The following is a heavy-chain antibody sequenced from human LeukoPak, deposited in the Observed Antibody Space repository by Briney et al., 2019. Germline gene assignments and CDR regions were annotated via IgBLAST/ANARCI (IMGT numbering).Heavy chain of an antibody. CDR2: INPSGGST. CDR3: ARREGLFPFDY. V-gene: IGHV1-46*01. CDR1: GYTFTSYY. D-gene: IGHD2-21*01. Sequence: ASVKVSCKASGYTFTSYYMHWVRQAPGQGLEWMGIINPSGGSTSYAQKFQGRVTMTRDTSTSTVYIELSSLRSEDTAVYYCARREGLFPFDYWGQGTLVTVSS. J-gene: IGHJ4*02.